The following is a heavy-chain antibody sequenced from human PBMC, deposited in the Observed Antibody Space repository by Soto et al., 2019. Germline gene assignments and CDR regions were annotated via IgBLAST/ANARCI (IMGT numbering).Heavy chain of an antibody. CDR1: GFTFTSSA. CDR3: AKDTRYADYVRWFDS. Sequence: SVKVSCKASGFTFTSSAVQWVRQARGQRLEWIGWIVVGSGNTNYAQKFQERVTITRDMSTSTAYLELSSLRPEDTAVYYCAKDTRYADYVRWFDSWGQGTLVTVSS. D-gene: IGHD4-17*01. J-gene: IGHJ5*01. V-gene: IGHV1-58*01. CDR2: IVVGSGNT.